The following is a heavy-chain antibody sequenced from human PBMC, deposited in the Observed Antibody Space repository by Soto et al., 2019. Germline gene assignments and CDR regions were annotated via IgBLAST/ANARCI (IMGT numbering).Heavy chain of an antibody. Sequence: SVKVSCKASGGTFSIYTISWVRQAPGQGLEWMGRIIPILGIANYAQKFQGRVTITADKSTSTAYMELSSLRSEDTAVYYCARATYGSGNQIDYWGQGPLGTVSS. CDR2: IIPILGIA. CDR3: ARATYGSGNQIDY. CDR1: GGTFSIYT. J-gene: IGHJ4*02. D-gene: IGHD3-10*01. V-gene: IGHV1-69*02.